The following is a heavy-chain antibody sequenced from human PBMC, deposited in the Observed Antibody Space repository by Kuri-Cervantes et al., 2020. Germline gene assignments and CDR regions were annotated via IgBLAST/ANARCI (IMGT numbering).Heavy chain of an antibody. CDR1: GYTFTGYY. J-gene: IGHJ4*02. Sequence: ASVKVCCKVCGYTFTGYYMHWVRQAPGQGLEWMGWINPNSGGTNYAQKFQGWVTMTRDTSISTAYMELSRLRSDDTAVYYCARARGQGSGSSWLGYWGQGTLVTVSS. V-gene: IGHV1-2*04. CDR3: ARARGQGSGSSWLGY. CDR2: INPNSGGT. D-gene: IGHD3-10*01.